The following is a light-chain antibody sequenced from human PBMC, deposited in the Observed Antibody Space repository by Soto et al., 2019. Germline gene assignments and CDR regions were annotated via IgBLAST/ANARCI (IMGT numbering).Light chain of an antibody. CDR1: QSISGY. J-gene: IGKJ2*01. V-gene: IGKV1-39*01. CDR2: AAS. CDR3: QQSYSSPPT. Sequence: DIQMTQSPSSLSASVGDRVTISCRASQSISGYLNWYQQIPGKAPQLLIYAASSLQSGVPSRFSGSGSGTDFTLTISSLQPEDFATYYCQQSYSSPPTFGQGTKLEIK.